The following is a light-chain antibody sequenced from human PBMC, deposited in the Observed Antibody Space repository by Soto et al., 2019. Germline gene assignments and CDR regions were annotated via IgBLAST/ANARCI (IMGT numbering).Light chain of an antibody. Sequence: DIQMTQSPSTLSASVGDRVTITCRASQSISSWLAWYQQKPGKAPKLLIYKASTLESGAPSNFSGSGSGTEFSLTISRLQPEDFATYYCQQYNAYPWTFGQGTKVDVK. CDR1: QSISSW. V-gene: IGKV1-5*03. J-gene: IGKJ1*01. CDR2: KAS. CDR3: QQYNAYPWT.